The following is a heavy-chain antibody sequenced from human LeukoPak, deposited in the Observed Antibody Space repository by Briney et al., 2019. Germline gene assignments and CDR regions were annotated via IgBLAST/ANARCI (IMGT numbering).Heavy chain of an antibody. CDR3: ARDRSASSKPAINYFDY. D-gene: IGHD2-2*01. Sequence: PGGSLRLSCAASGFTFDDYAMHWVRQAPGKGLEWVSGISWNSGSIGYADSVKGRFTISRDNAKNSLYLQMNSLRAEDTAVYYCARDRSASSKPAINYFDYWGQGTLVTVSS. J-gene: IGHJ4*02. CDR2: ISWNSGSI. CDR1: GFTFDDYA. V-gene: IGHV3-9*01.